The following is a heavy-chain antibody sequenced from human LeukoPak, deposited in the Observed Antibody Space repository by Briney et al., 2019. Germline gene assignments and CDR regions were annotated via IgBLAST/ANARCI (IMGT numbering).Heavy chain of an antibody. CDR2: ISYDGDNK. CDR3: ARAIAAAGTGY. V-gene: IGHV3-30*04. CDR1: GFTFSSYA. Sequence: GGSLRLSCAASGFTFSSYAMHWVRQAPGKGLDWVAFISYDGDNKYYADSVKGRFTISRDNAKNSLYLQMNSLRAEDTAVYYCARAIAAAGTGYWGQGTLVTVSS. D-gene: IGHD6-13*01. J-gene: IGHJ4*02.